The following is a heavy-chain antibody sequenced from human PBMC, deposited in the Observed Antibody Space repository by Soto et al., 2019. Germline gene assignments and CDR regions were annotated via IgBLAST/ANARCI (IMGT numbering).Heavy chain of an antibody. J-gene: IGHJ4*02. CDR1: GFTFSSYA. V-gene: IGHV3-23*01. CDR3: AKSPHYDFWSGPNDY. D-gene: IGHD3-3*01. Sequence: PGGSLRLSCAASGFTFSSYAMSWVRQAPGKGLEWVSAISGSGGSTYYADSVKGRFTISRDNSKNTLYLQMNSLRAEDTAVYYCAKSPHYDFWSGPNDYWGQGTLVTVSS. CDR2: ISGSGGST.